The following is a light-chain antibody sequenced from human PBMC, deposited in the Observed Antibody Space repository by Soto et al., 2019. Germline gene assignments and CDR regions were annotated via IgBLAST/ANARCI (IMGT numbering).Light chain of an antibody. Sequence: DIQMMQFPSSLSASAGDRVTITCRASQGISRYLNWYQQKPGQAPKLLISGASSLQSGVPSRFSGSGSGTDFILTISSLQLEDVATYHCQQSFRPPFTFGGGTKVDIK. J-gene: IGKJ3*01. CDR3: QQSFRPPFT. CDR1: QGISRY. CDR2: GAS. V-gene: IGKV1-39*01.